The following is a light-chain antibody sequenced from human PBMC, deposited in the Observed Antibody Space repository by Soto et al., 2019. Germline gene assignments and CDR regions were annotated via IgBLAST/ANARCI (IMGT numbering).Light chain of an antibody. CDR3: SSYTSSSTSYV. J-gene: IGLJ1*01. Sequence: QSVLTQPASVSGSPGQSITISCTGTSSDVGGYNYVSWYQQHPGKAPKLMIYDVSNRPSGVSNRFSGSKSGNTASLTISGLQAEVEADYYCSSYTSSSTSYVFGTGTKLTVL. CDR1: SSDVGGYNY. CDR2: DVS. V-gene: IGLV2-14*01.